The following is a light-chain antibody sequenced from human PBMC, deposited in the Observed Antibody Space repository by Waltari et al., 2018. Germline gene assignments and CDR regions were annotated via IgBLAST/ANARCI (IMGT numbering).Light chain of an antibody. CDR2: DAS. CDR3: QQYNIYSPQA. V-gene: IGKV1-5*01. Sequence: DIQMTQSPSTLSASVGDRVTITCRASQTIDNYLAWYQQKPGEAPKVMIYDASTLETGVPSRFSGSGFGTDFSRTISSLQPDDFATYWCQQYNIYSPQAFGQGTKVEVK. J-gene: IGKJ1*01. CDR1: QTIDNY.